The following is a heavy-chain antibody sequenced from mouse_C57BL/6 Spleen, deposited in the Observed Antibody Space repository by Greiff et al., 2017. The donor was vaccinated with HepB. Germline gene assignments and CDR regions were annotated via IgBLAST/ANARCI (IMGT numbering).Heavy chain of an antibody. V-gene: IGHV14-3*01. J-gene: IGHJ2*01. Sequence: VHVKQSVAELVRPGASVKLSCTASGFNIKNTYMHWVKQRPEQGLEWIGRIDPANGNTKYAPKFQGKATITADTSSNTAYLQLSSLTSEDTAIYYCASPITTVVEGSFDYWGQGTTLTVSS. D-gene: IGHD1-1*01. CDR2: IDPANGNT. CDR3: ASPITTVVEGSFDY. CDR1: GFNIKNTY.